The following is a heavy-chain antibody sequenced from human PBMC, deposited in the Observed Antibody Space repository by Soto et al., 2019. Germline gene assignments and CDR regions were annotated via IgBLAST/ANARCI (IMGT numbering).Heavy chain of an antibody. CDR3: TTRGYGSGSYYKSYYYYGMDV. Sequence: PGGSLRLSCAASGFTFSSYAMSWVRQAPGKGLEWVSAIIGSGGNTYHVDSVRGRFTISRDDSKNTLYLQMNSLKTEDTAVYYCTTRGYGSGSYYKSYYYYGMDVWGQGTTVTVSS. J-gene: IGHJ6*02. V-gene: IGHV3-23*02. D-gene: IGHD3-10*01. CDR1: GFTFSSYA. CDR2: IIGSGGNT.